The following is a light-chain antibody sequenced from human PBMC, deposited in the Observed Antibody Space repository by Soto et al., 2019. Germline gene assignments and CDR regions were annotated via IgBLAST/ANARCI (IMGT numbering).Light chain of an antibody. CDR2: EVS. Sequence: QSVLTQPPSASGSPGQSVTISCTGTSSDVGGHNYVSWYQQHPGKAPKLLIYEVSRRPSGVPDRFSGSKSGNTASLTVSGLQAEDEADYYCSSYVGTNTYVFGTGTRSPS. CDR3: SSYVGTNTYV. CDR1: SSDVGGHNY. V-gene: IGLV2-8*01. J-gene: IGLJ1*01.